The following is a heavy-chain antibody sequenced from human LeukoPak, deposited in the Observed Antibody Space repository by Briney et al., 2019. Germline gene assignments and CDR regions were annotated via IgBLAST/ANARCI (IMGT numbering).Heavy chain of an antibody. V-gene: IGHV3-33*01. CDR2: IWYDGSNK. CDR3: AAIGDGYSTTRDY. J-gene: IGHJ4*02. Sequence: PGGSLRLSCAESGFTFGSYGMHWVRQAPGKGLEWVAVIWYDGSNKYYADSVKGRFTISRDNSKNTLYLQMNSLRAEDAAVYYCAAIGDGYSTTRDYWGQGTLVTVSS. D-gene: IGHD5-24*01. CDR1: GFTFGSYG.